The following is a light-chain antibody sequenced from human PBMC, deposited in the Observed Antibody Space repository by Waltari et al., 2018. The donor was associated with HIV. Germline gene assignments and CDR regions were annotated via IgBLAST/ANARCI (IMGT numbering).Light chain of an antibody. CDR2: EGS. CDR1: KFGEQY. V-gene: IGLV3-1*01. CDR3: QAWDSSVV. J-gene: IGLJ2*01. Sequence: SYELTQPPSVTVSPGQTASTTSSGDKFGEQYACWSQQKPGQSPVLVIYEGSKRPSGIPEGFSGSNSGNTATLTISGTQAMDEADYSCQAWDSSVVFGGGTKLTVL.